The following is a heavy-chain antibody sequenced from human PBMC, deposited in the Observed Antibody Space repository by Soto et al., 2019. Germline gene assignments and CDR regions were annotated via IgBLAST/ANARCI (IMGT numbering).Heavy chain of an antibody. CDR2: IWYDGSNK. J-gene: IGHJ4*02. CDR3: ARDGYYCSSTSCYYYFDY. CDR1: GFTFSSYG. V-gene: IGHV3-33*01. D-gene: IGHD2-2*01. Sequence: RRLSCAASGFTFSSYGMHWVRQAPGKGLEWVAVIWYDGSNKYYADSVKGRFTISRDNSKNTLYLQMNSLRAEDTAVYYCARDGYYCSSTSCYYYFDYWGQGTLVTVSS.